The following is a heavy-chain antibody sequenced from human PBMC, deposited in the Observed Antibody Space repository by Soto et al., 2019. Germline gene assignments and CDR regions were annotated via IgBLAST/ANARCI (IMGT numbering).Heavy chain of an antibody. CDR3: ASVRGYSYANDAFDI. J-gene: IGHJ3*02. CDR2: ISAYNGNT. CDR1: GGTFSSYG. Sequence: SVKVSCKASGGTFSSYGISWVRQAPGQRLEWMGWISAYNGNTNYAQKLQGRVTMTTDTSTSTAYMELRSLRSDDTAVYYCASVRGYSYANDAFDIWGQGTMVTVSS. D-gene: IGHD5-18*01. V-gene: IGHV1-18*04.